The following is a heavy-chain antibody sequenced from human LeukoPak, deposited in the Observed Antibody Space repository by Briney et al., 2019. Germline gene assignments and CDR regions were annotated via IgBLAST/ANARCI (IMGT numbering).Heavy chain of an antibody. CDR3: ARGATISETGYFDF. V-gene: IGHV4-34*01. CDR1: GGSFSRYY. J-gene: IGHJ4*03. CDR2: IDHRGDT. D-gene: IGHD5-24*01. Sequence: SETLSLTCAVYGGSFSRYYWSWIRQSPRKGLEWIAEIDHRGDTNYNPSVKSRVTISVDTSKNQFSLKLRSLSAADTALYYCARGATISETGYFDFWGQGTLVTVSS.